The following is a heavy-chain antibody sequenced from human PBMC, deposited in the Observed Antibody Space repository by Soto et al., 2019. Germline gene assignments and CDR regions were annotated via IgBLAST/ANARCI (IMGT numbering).Heavy chain of an antibody. CDR3: ARVKNTAGDWFDP. V-gene: IGHV1-18*01. J-gene: IGHJ5*02. CDR1: GYTFTSYG. CDR2: ISAYNGNT. Sequence: ASVKVSCKASGYTFTSYGISWVRQAPGQGLEWMGWISAYNGNTNYARKLQGRVTMTTDTSTSTAYMELSSLRSEDTAVYYCARVKNTAGDWFDPWGQGTLVTVSS. D-gene: IGHD2-2*02.